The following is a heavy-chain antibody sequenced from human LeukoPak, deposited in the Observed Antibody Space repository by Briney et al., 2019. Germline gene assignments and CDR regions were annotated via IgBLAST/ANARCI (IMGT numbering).Heavy chain of an antibody. Sequence: PSETLSLTCAVYGGSFSGYYWSWIRQPPGKGLEWIGEINHSGSTNYNPSLKSRVTISVDTSMNQFSLKLSSVTAADTAVYYCARGRGSSWSSFDHWGQGTLVTVSS. CDR3: ARGRGSSWSSFDH. CDR2: INHSGST. CDR1: GGSFSGYY. J-gene: IGHJ4*02. V-gene: IGHV4-34*01. D-gene: IGHD6-13*01.